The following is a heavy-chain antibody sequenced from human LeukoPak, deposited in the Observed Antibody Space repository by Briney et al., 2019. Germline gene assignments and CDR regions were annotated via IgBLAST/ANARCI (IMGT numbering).Heavy chain of an antibody. J-gene: IGHJ6*03. CDR3: ASAPTYYYMDV. Sequence: ASVKVSSKASGYTFTSYYMHWVRQAPGQGLEWMGIINPSGGSTSYAQKFQGRVTMTRDTSTSTVYMELSSLRSEDTAVYYCASAPTYYYMDVWGKGTTVTISS. CDR1: GYTFTSYY. CDR2: INPSGGST. V-gene: IGHV1-46*01.